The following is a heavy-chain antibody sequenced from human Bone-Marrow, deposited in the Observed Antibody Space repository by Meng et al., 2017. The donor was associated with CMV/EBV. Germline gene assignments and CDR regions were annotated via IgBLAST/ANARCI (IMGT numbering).Heavy chain of an antibody. CDR2: ISGSGHNT. CDR3: AKAVAEDCSSTSCYDYGANPYGKHYYGLYV. D-gene: IGHD2-2*01. J-gene: IGHJ6*02. Sequence: GESLKISCAASGFIFSSYAMNWVRQAPGKGLEWVSAISGSGHNTYYADSVKGRFTISRDNSKNTLYLHMNSLRAEDTAVYYCAKAVAEDCSSTSCYDYGANPYGKHYYGLYVWGQGTTVTVSS. CDR1: GFIFSSYA. V-gene: IGHV3-23*01.